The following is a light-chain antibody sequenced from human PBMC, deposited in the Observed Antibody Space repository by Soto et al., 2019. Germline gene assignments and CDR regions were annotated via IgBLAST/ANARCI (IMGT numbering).Light chain of an antibody. J-gene: IGKJ1*01. Sequence: QSPGTLSLSPGERATLSCRASQSVSSSYLAWYQPKPGQAPRLLIYGASSRATGIPDRFSGSGSETDFTLTISRLEPEDFAVYYCQPYGSSSWTFCPGTKLEIK. CDR1: QSVSSSY. CDR3: QPYGSSSWT. V-gene: IGKV3-20*01. CDR2: GAS.